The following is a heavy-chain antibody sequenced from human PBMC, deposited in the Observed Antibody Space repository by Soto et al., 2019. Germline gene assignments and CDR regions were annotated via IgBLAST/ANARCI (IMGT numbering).Heavy chain of an antibody. Sequence: SETLSLTCAVSGGSISSSNWWSWVRQPPGKGLEWIGEIYHSGSTNYNPSLKSRVTISVDKSKNQFSLKLSSVTAADTAVYYCARTKYDGPLDYYDSSGYYFPGYYYGMDVWGQGTTVTVSS. CDR3: ARTKYDGPLDYYDSSGYYFPGYYYGMDV. V-gene: IGHV4-4*02. CDR2: IYHSGST. CDR1: GGSISSSNW. D-gene: IGHD3-22*01. J-gene: IGHJ6*02.